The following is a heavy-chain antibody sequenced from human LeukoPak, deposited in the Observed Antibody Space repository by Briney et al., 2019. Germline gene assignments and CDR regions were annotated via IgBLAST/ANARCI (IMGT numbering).Heavy chain of an antibody. J-gene: IGHJ4*02. V-gene: IGHV1-69*13. CDR2: IIPIFGTA. CDR3: ASSTGQIKDH. D-gene: IGHD4-17*01. CDR1: GGTFSSYA. Sequence: SVKVSCKASGGTFSSYAISWVRQAPGEELEWMGGIIPIFGTANYAQKFQGRVTITADESTSTAYMELSSLRSEDTAVYYCASSTGQIKDHWGQGTLVTVSS.